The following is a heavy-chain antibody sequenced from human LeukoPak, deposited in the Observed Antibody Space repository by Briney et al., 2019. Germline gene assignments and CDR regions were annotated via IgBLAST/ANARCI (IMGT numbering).Heavy chain of an antibody. D-gene: IGHD5-12*01. V-gene: IGHV1-2*02. CDR2: INPNSGGT. J-gene: IGHJ4*02. CDR1: GYTFTGYY. CDR3: ARAIVATIRRYYFDY. Sequence: ASVKVSCKASGYTFTGYYMHWVRQAPGQGLEWMGWINPNSGGTNYAQQFQGRVTMTSDTSISTAYMELSRLRSHDTAVYYCARAIVATIRRYYFDYWGQGTLVTVSS.